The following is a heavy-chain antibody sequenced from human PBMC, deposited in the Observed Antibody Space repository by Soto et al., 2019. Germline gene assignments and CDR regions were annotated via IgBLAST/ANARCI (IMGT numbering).Heavy chain of an antibody. CDR3: ARHCSGSQYPIDH. CDR1: GGSISGSTYY. D-gene: IGHD3-10*02. V-gene: IGHV4-39*01. J-gene: IGHJ4*02. CDR2: TYYSGRT. Sequence: QLQLQESGPGLVKPSETLSLTCTVSGGSISGSTYYWGWIRQPPGKGLEYIGSTYYSGRTYYNPSLKSRVTVSVDTSKNQFSLNLNSVTAADTAVYYCARHCSGSQYPIDHWGQGTLVTVSS.